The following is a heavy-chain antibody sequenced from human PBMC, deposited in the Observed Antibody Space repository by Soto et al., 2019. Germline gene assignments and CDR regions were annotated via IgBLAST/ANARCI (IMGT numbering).Heavy chain of an antibody. V-gene: IGHV1-8*01. Sequence: ASVKVSCKASGYTFTSYDINGVRQATGQGLEWMGWMNPNSGNTGYAQKFQGRVTMTRNTSISTAYMELSSLRSEDTAVYYCARGRDIVVVVSERYMDVWGKGTTVTVSS. CDR3: ARGRDIVVVVSERYMDV. CDR1: GYTFTSYD. J-gene: IGHJ6*03. D-gene: IGHD2-15*01. CDR2: MNPNSGNT.